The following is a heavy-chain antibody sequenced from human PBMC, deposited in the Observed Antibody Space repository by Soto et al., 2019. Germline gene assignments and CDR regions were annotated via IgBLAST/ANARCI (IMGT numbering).Heavy chain of an antibody. Sequence: QVQLVQSGAEVKKPGSSVKVSCKASGGTFSSYTFSWVRQAPGQGLEWMGRIIPLLDITNYAQKFQGRVTLTADKSTSTVYMELSSLSSEDTAVYYCARDLSPGDGYNYYDYWGQGTLVTVSS. D-gene: IGHD5-12*01. CDR2: IIPLLDIT. CDR1: GGTFSSYT. J-gene: IGHJ4*02. V-gene: IGHV1-69*08. CDR3: ARDLSPGDGYNYYDY.